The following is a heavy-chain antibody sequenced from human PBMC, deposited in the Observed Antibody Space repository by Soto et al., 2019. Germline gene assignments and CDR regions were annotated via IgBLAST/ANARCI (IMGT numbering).Heavy chain of an antibody. CDR1: GFTLSDHY. J-gene: IGHJ4*02. V-gene: IGHV3-11*01. CDR3: AFGRDILTGYSKGFDY. CDR2: ISSSGVTK. Sequence: QVQLVESGGGLVKPGGSLRLSCAASGFTLSDHYMSWIRQVPGKGLEWVSYISSSGVTKYYADSVKGRFTISRDNAKNSLYLQMNSLRADDAAVYYCAFGRDILTGYSKGFDYWGQGTLVTVSS. D-gene: IGHD3-9*01.